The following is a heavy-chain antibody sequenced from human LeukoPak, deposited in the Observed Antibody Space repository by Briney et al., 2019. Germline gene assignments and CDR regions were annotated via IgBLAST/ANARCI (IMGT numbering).Heavy chain of an antibody. D-gene: IGHD6-13*01. Sequence: SQTLSLTCTVSGGSISSGGYYWSWLRQHPGQGLEWIGYIYYSGSTYYNPSLKSRVTISVDTSKNQFSLKLSSVTAADTAVYYCATASSSFCMDVWGQGTTVTVSS. CDR3: ATASSSFCMDV. J-gene: IGHJ6*02. V-gene: IGHV4-31*03. CDR2: IYYSGST. CDR1: GGSISSGGYY.